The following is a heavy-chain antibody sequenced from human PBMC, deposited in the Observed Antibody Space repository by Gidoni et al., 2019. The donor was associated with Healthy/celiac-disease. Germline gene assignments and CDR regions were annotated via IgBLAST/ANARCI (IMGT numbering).Heavy chain of an antibody. CDR2: IRSSGSTI. V-gene: IGHV3-11*01. CDR1: GFTFSDYY. CDR3: ARCLADFWSGYLGYYYYYMDV. J-gene: IGHJ6*03. Sequence: QVQLVESGGGLVKPGGSLRLSCAASGFTFSDYYMSWIRQAPGKGLEWVSYIRSSGSTIYYADSVKGRFTISRDNAKNSLYLQMNSLRAEDTAVYYCARCLADFWSGYLGYYYYYMDVWGKGTTVTVSS. D-gene: IGHD3-3*01.